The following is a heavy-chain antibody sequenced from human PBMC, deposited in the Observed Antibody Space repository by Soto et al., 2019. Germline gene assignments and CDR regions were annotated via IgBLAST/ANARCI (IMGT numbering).Heavy chain of an antibody. D-gene: IGHD3-9*01. CDR2: IDPSDSYT. CDR3: ARRGRYFDWLLPDY. CDR1: GYSFTSYW. V-gene: IGHV5-10-1*01. J-gene: IGHJ4*02. Sequence: KAGKSLKISCKGSGYSFTSYWISWVRQMPGKGLEWMGRIDPSDSYTNYSPSFQGHVTISADKSISTAYLQWSSLKASDTAMYYCARRGRYFDWLLPDYWGQGTLVTVSS.